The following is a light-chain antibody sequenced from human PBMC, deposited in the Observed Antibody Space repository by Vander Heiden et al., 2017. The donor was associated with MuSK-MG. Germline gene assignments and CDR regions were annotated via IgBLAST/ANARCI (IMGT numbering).Light chain of an antibody. V-gene: IGLV2-14*01. CDR3: GSYTTTSSFVI. J-gene: IGLJ2*01. Sequence: QSALTQPASVSGSPVQSLTISCTGGSGDVGGYKFGAWYQKKPGNAPKLMIYDVNNRPSGVSSRFSGSKSGNTASLTISGLQAEDEADYYCGSYTTTSSFVIFGGGTKLTVL. CDR1: SGDVGGYKF. CDR2: DVN.